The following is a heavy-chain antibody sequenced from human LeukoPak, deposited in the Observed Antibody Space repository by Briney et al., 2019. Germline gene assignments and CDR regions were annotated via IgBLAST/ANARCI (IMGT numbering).Heavy chain of an antibody. D-gene: IGHD2-15*01. CDR2: INREIGTI. J-gene: IGHJ4*02. CDR1: RFTFSSYS. CDR3: ARAGYCSGGRCYGGDY. Sequence: GGSLRLSCAASRFTFSSYSMNWVRQAPGKGLEWISHINREIGTIYYADSVKGRFTVSRDNDKNSLYLQMNSLRGEDTAVYYCARAGYCSGGRCYGGDYWGQGTLVTVSS. V-gene: IGHV3-48*01.